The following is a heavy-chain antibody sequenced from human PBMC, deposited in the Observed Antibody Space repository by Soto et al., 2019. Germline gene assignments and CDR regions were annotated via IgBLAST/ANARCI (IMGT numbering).Heavy chain of an antibody. Sequence: GESLKISCKGSGYSFTSYWIGWVRQMPGKGLEWMGIIYPGDSDTRYSPSFQGQVTISADTSISTAYLQWTSLKASDTAMYYCARSRRGAYSSGWHSPSGYYNYGIDVWGQGTKVTVSS. J-gene: IGHJ6*02. CDR2: IYPGDSDT. CDR1: GYSFTSYW. D-gene: IGHD6-19*01. CDR3: ARSRRGAYSSGWHSPSGYYNYGIDV. V-gene: IGHV5-51*01.